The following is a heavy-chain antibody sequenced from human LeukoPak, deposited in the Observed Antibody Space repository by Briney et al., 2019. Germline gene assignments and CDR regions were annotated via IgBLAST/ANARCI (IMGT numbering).Heavy chain of an antibody. CDR2: ISGSGGST. D-gene: IGHD6-13*01. J-gene: IGHJ4*02. CDR3: AKDEDPLVSHFDY. Sequence: GGSLRLSCAASGFTFSSYAMSWVRQAPGKGLEWVSAISGSGGSTYYAGSVKGRFTISRDNSKNTLYLQMNSLRAEDTAVYYCAKDEDPLVSHFDYWGQGTLVTVSS. CDR1: GFTFSSYA. V-gene: IGHV3-23*01.